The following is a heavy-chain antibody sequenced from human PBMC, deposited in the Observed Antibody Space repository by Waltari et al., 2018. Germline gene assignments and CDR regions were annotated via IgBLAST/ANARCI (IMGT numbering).Heavy chain of an antibody. CDR1: DCIYATHG. D-gene: IGHD4-17*01. Sequence: QAQLVQSGAEVKKCGASVKVSCEASDCIYATHGVTWVRQAPGPGLEWMGWINTFNHVANYAQKFQYRVTMTTDTSTSTVHMELRSLRSDDTAVYYCARLRNDYGGIDALDIWGQGTTVTVSS. J-gene: IGHJ3*02. V-gene: IGHV1-18*01. CDR3: ARLRNDYGGIDALDI. CDR2: INTFNHVA.